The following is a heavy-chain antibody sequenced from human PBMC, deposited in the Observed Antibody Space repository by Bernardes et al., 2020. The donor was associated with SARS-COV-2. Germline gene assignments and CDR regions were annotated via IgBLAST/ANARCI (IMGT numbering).Heavy chain of an antibody. Sequence: SETLSLTCAVSGGSITTTYWWGWVRQPPGKGLEWIGEIYHSGTTSYNPSLRGRVTISVDKSKNQFSLWLSSVTAADTAVYYCATRRAHNHSSGDYNASLGQGTLVTVSS. D-gene: IGHD3-22*01. CDR3: ATRRAHNHSSGDYNAS. CDR1: GGSITTTYW. J-gene: IGHJ5*02. CDR2: IYHSGTT. V-gene: IGHV4-4*02.